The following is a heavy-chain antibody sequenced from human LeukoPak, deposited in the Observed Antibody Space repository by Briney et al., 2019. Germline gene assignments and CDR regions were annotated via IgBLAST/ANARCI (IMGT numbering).Heavy chain of an antibody. CDR2: IIPIFGTA. CDR3: ARAGWYKGYYFDY. J-gene: IGHJ4*02. CDR1: GGTFSSYA. V-gene: IGHV1-69*06. D-gene: IGHD6-19*01. Sequence: SVKVSCKASGGTFSSYAISWVRQAPGQGLEWMGGIIPIFGTANYAQKFQGRVTITADKSTSTAYMELSSLRSEDTAVYYCARAGWYKGYYFDYWGQGTLVTVSS.